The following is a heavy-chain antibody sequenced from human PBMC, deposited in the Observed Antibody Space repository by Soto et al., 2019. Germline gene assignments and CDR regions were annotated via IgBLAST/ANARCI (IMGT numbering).Heavy chain of an antibody. CDR2: IYYSGST. D-gene: IGHD3-3*01. Sequence: SETLSLTCTVSGGSISSSSYYWGWIRQPPGKGLEWIGSIYYSGSTYYNPSLKSRVTISVDTSKNQFSLKLSSVTAADTAVYYCARHGHYDFWSGYYPLFPYYYYYYGMDVWGQGTTVTVSS. CDR1: GGSISSSSYY. V-gene: IGHV4-39*01. CDR3: ARHGHYDFWSGYYPLFPYYYYYYGMDV. J-gene: IGHJ6*02.